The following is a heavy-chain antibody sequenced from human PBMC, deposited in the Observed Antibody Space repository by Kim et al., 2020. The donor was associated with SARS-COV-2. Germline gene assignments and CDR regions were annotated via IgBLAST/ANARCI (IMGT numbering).Heavy chain of an antibody. D-gene: IGHD3-10*01. V-gene: IGHV3-7*01. CDR3: AAHSVQVPGGI. J-gene: IGHJ4*02. CDR2: EK. Sequence: EKEYVDSLKRRFTMSRDNAKKSVYLQMNSLRSEDTAIYYCAAHSVQVPGGIWGQGTLVTVSS.